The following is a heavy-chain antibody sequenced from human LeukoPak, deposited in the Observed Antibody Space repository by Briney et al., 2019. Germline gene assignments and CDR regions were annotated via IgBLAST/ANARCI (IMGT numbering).Heavy chain of an antibody. J-gene: IGHJ4*02. CDR3: ARSREPPYDILTGYIV. V-gene: IGHV1-69*06. CDR2: IIPIFGTA. Sequence: EASVKVSRKASGGTFSSYAISWVRQAPGQGLEWMGGIIPIFGTANYAQKFQGRVTITADKSTSTAYMELSSLRSEDTAVYYCARSREPPYDILTGYIVWGQGTLVTVSS. CDR1: GGTFSSYA. D-gene: IGHD3-9*01.